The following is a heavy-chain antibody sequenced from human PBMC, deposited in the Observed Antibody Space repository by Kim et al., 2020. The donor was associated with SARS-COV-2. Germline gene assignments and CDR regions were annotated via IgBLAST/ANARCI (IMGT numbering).Heavy chain of an antibody. CDR1: GFTFSSYA. CDR3: AKDGRKPRWGPGGSSWSSQNYYYYGMDV. J-gene: IGHJ6*02. V-gene: IGHV3-23*03. D-gene: IGHD6-13*01. Sequence: GGSLRLSCAASGFTFSSYAMSWVRQAPGKGLEWVSVIYSGGSSTYYADSVKGRFTISRDNSKNTLYLQMNSLRAEDTAVYYCAKDGRKPRWGPGGSSWSSQNYYYYGMDVWGQGTTVTVSS. CDR2: IYSGGSST.